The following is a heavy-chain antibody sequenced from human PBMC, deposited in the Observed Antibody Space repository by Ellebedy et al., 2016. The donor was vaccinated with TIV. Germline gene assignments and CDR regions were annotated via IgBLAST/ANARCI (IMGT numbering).Heavy chain of an antibody. J-gene: IGHJ5*02. D-gene: IGHD6-6*01. CDR2: TYYRSKWYN. V-gene: IGHV6-1*01. Sequence: SETLSLTCAISGDSVSSNSAAWNWIRQSPSRGLEWLGRTYYRSKWYNDYAVSVKSRITINPDTSKNQFSLHLNSVTPEDTAVYYCARGHSSSLRNWFDPWGQGTLVTVSS. CDR3: ARGHSSSLRNWFDP. CDR1: GDSVSSNSAA.